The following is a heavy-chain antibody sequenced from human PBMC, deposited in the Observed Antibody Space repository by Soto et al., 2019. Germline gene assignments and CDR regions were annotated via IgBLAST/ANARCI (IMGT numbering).Heavy chain of an antibody. V-gene: IGHV1-69*01. J-gene: IGHJ5*02. CDR3: ARGDKLGDCLFCCFDP. CDR2: IIPIFGTA. Sequence: QVQLVQSGAEVKKPGSSVKVSCKASGGTFSSYAISWVRQAPGQGLEWMGGIIPIFGTANYAQKFQGRVTSTADESTRTADMELSSLRSEDTAVYYCARGDKLGDCLFCCFDPWGQGTLVTVSS. CDR1: GGTFSSYA. D-gene: IGHD2-21*02.